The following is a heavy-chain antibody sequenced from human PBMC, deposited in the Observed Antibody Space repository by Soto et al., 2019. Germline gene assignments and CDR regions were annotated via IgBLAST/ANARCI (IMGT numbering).Heavy chain of an antibody. V-gene: IGHV3-30*18. CDR3: AKDQASGQGSFDS. CDR1: GFIFSNYG. J-gene: IGHJ4*02. Sequence: SLRLSCAASGFIFSNYGMHWVRQAPDKGLEWVALISYDGSNQYYADSVKGRFTISRDNSKNTLFLQMNSLRADDTAVYYCAKDQASGQGSFDSWGQGTLVTVSS. CDR2: ISYDGSNQ.